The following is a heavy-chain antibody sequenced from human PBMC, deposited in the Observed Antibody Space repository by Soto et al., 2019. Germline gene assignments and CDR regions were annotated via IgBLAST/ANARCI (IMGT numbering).Heavy chain of an antibody. Sequence: QVLLVQSGPEVKKPGSSVKVSCKASGGTFNNYAINWVRQAPGKGLEWMGGIIPTFGTGNHAQKFQGRVTITADESTATAYMERNSLRSEDTAIYYCASFDDTLVRGGRSSPYEMGVWGQGTTVIVSS. CDR1: GGTFNNYA. V-gene: IGHV1-69*01. CDR3: ASFDDTLVRGGRSSPYEMGV. J-gene: IGHJ6*02. D-gene: IGHD3-10*01. CDR2: IIPTFGTG.